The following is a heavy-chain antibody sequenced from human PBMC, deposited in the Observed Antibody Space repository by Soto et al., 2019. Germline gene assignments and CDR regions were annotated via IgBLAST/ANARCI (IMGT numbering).Heavy chain of an antibody. Sequence: SETLSLTCTVSGGSISSYYWSWIRQPPGKGLEWIGYIYYSGSTNYNPSLKSRVTISVDTSKNQFSLKLSSVTAADTAVYYCARVGGVGEYYCYYGMDVWGQGTRVTVSS. CDR1: GGSISSYY. CDR3: ARVGGVGEYYCYYGMDV. CDR2: IYYSGST. D-gene: IGHD3-3*01. J-gene: IGHJ6*02. V-gene: IGHV4-59*01.